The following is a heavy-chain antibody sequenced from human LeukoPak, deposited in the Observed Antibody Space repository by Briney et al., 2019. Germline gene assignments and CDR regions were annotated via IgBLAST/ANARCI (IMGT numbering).Heavy chain of an antibody. Sequence: GRSLRLSCAASGFTFDEYAMHWVRHAPGKGLEWVSGISWNSGSIGYADSVKGRFTMSRDNAKNSLYLQMNSLRAEDTALDYCAKDRSGAARSYYYYGMDVWGQGTTVTVSS. V-gene: IGHV3-9*01. D-gene: IGHD3-10*01. CDR2: ISWNSGSI. CDR3: AKDRSGAARSYYYYGMDV. J-gene: IGHJ6*02. CDR1: GFTFDEYA.